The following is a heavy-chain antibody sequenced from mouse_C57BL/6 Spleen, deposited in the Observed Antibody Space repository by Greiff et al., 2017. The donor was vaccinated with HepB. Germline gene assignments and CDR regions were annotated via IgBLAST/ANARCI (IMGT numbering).Heavy chain of an antibody. J-gene: IGHJ2*01. V-gene: IGHV1-7*01. CDR1: GYTFTSYW. CDR2: INPSSGYT. D-gene: IGHD1-1*01. CDR3: ARTGDYYGSRRDY. Sequence: QVQLKQSGAELAKPGASVKLSCKASGYTFTSYWMHWVKQRPGQGLEWIGYINPSSGYTKYNQKFKDKATLSADKSSNTAYMQLSRQTNEDSADYYSARTGDYYGSRRDYWGQGTTLTVSS.